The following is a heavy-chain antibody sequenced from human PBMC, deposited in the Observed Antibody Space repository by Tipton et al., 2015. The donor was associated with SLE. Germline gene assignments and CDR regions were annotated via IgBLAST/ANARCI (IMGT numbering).Heavy chain of an antibody. Sequence: SLRLSCAASGFTFSDYYMSWIRQAPGKGLEWVSYISSSSSYTNYADSVKGRFTISRDNAKNSLYLQMNSLRVEDTAVYYCASQGTSRAFDIWGQGTMVTVSS. CDR3: ASQGTSRAFDI. CDR1: GFTFSDYY. V-gene: IGHV3-11*06. CDR2: ISSSSSYT. J-gene: IGHJ3*02. D-gene: IGHD3-10*01.